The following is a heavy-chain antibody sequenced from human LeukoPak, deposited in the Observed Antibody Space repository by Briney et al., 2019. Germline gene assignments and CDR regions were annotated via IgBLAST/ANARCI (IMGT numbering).Heavy chain of an antibody. CDR3: ARDSAGTFTYYFDY. V-gene: IGHV3-7*01. D-gene: IGHD6-13*01. J-gene: IGHJ4*02. CDR2: IKQDGSEK. Sequence: PSETLSLTCTVSGGSISSSSFYWGWIRQPPGRGLEWVANIKQDGSEKYYVDSVKGRFTISRDNAKNSLYLQMNSLRAEDTAVYYCARDSAGTFTYYFDYWGQGTLVTVSS. CDR1: GGSISSSSFY.